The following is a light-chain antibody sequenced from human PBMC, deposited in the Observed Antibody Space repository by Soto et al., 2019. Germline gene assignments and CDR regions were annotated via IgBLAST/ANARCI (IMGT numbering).Light chain of an antibody. V-gene: IGKV3-15*01. CDR3: QHYYNWPPYT. CDR2: DAS. Sequence: EIVMTQSPATLSVSPGERITLSCRASQSVSSNLAWYQQTPGQPPRLLIYDASTRATGIPARFIGSGSGTEFTLTISSLQSEDFAVYYCQHYYNWPPYTFGQGTKLEIK. CDR1: QSVSSN. J-gene: IGKJ2*01.